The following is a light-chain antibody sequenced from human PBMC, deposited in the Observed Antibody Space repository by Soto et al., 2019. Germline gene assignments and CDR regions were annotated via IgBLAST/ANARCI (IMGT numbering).Light chain of an antibody. CDR1: QSVSSN. CDR2: GVS. Sequence: EIVMTQSPATLSVSPGERVTLSCRASQSVSSNLAWYQQKPCQAPSLLMYGVSTRATGIPARFSGSGSGTEFTLTISSLQSEDFAVYYCQQYNRWPPWTFGQGTKVEIK. CDR3: QQYNRWPPWT. V-gene: IGKV3-15*01. J-gene: IGKJ1*01.